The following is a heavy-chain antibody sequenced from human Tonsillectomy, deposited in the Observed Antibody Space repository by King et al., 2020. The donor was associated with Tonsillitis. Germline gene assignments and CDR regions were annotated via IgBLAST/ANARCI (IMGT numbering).Heavy chain of an antibody. V-gene: IGHV4-4*07. CDR3: ARDQSSWYEGGYYFDY. J-gene: IGHJ4*02. CDR2: IYASGTT. Sequence: QLQESGPGLVRPSETLSLTCTVSGGSISSCYWSWIRQPAGKGLEWIGRIYASGTTYYHPSLKSRVTMSVDTSKNQFSLKLSSVTAADTAVYYCARDQSSWYEGGYYFDYWGQGTLVTVSS. D-gene: IGHD6-13*01. CDR1: GGSISSCY.